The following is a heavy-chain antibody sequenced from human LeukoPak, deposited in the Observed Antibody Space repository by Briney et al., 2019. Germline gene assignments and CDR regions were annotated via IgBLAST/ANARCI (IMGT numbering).Heavy chain of an antibody. CDR2: IIPLLGTS. CDR3: ARRAYFDWLLSPGLDAFDI. Sequence: GASVKVSCKASGGTFSNYAINWVRQAPGQGLEWMGGIIPLLGTSNYAQKFQGRVTITADKSTSTAYMEVSSLRSEDTAVYYCARRAYFDWLLSPGLDAFDIWGQGTMVTVSS. CDR1: GGTFSNYA. D-gene: IGHD3-9*01. V-gene: IGHV1-69*10. J-gene: IGHJ3*02.